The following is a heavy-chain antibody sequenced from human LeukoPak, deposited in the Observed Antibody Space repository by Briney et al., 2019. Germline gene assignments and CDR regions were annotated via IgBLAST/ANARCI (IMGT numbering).Heavy chain of an antibody. CDR2: INHRGST. CDR1: RGSFSGYY. J-gene: IGHJ4*02. V-gene: IGHV4-34*01. D-gene: IGHD5-18*01. Sequence: SETLSLTCAVYRGSFSGYYWSWIRQPPGKGLEWIGEINHRGSTNYNPSLKSRDTISVDTSKNQFSLKLSSVTAADTALYYCARGYRGYSYAYAWFDCWGQGTLVTVSS. CDR3: ARGYRGYSYAYAWFDC.